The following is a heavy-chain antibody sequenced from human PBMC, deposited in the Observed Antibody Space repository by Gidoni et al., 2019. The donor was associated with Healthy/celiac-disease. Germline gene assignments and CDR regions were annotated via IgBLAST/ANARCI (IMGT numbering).Heavy chain of an antibody. CDR2: IYHSGST. J-gene: IGHJ3*02. CDR1: GGSISSGGYS. D-gene: IGHD2-15*01. Sequence: QLQLQESGSGLVKPSQTLSLTCAVSGGSISSGGYSWSWIRQPPGKGLEWIGYIYHSGSTYYNPSLKSRVTISVDRSKNQFSLKLSSVTAADTAVYYCARAALGYCSGGSCLYAFDIWGQGTMVTVSS. V-gene: IGHV4-30-2*01. CDR3: ARAALGYCSGGSCLYAFDI.